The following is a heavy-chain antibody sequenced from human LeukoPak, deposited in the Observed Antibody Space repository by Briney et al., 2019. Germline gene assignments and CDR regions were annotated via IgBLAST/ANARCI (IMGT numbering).Heavy chain of an antibody. CDR2: IYHSGST. V-gene: IGHV4-59*12. Sequence: SETLSLTCTVSGASIRSYYWSWIRQPPGKGLEWIGYIYHSGSTNYNPSLKSRVTISVDTSKNQFSLKLSSVTAADTAVYYCARDRGTVINPWYFDLWGRGTLVTVSS. CDR1: GASIRSYY. D-gene: IGHD4-23*01. J-gene: IGHJ2*01. CDR3: ARDRGTVINPWYFDL.